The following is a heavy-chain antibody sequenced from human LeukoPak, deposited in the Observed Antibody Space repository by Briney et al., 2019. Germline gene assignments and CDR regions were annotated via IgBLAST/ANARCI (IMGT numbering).Heavy chain of an antibody. Sequence: SETLSLTCAVYGGSFSGYYWSWIRQPPGKGLEWIGEVNHSGSTNYNPSLKSRVTISVDTSKNQFSLKLSSVTAADTAVYYCARHRTYYYYYYMDVWGKGTTVTVSS. CDR3: ARHRTYYYYYYMDV. J-gene: IGHJ6*03. V-gene: IGHV4-34*01. CDR1: GGSFSGYY. CDR2: VNHSGST.